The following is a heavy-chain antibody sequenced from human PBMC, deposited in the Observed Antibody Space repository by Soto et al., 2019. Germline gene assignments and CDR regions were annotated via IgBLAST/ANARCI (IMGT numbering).Heavy chain of an antibody. V-gene: IGHV4-4*07. Sequence: SETLSLTCTVSGASMNSYHWSWIRQPAGKGLEWIGHIHSSGSTNYNPSLKNRVMMSVDTSKNQCALRLMSLTAADTAVYYCARDQGVAAAGITWFDPWGQGTLVTVSS. D-gene: IGHD6-13*01. CDR2: IHSSGST. CDR1: GASMNSYH. J-gene: IGHJ5*02. CDR3: ARDQGVAAAGITWFDP.